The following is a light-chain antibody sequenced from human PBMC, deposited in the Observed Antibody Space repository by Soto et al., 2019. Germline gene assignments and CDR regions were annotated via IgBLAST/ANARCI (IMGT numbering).Light chain of an antibody. CDR1: QSVSSSY. CDR3: QQYGTSPLT. V-gene: IGKV3-20*01. J-gene: IGKJ4*01. CDR2: GAS. Sequence: DTVLTQSPGTLSLSPGDSATLSCRASQSVSSSYLAWYQQKPGQAPRLLIFGASSRATGIPDRFSGSGSGTDYTLTISTLEPEDFAVYYCQQYGTSPLTFGGGTKVEIK.